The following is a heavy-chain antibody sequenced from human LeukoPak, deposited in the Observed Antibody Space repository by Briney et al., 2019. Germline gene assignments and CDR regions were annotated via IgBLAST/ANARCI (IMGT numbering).Heavy chain of an antibody. D-gene: IGHD3-16*01. CDR3: ARQVVDYVWGNPDAFDI. CDR2: IHHSGST. V-gene: IGHV4-38-2*02. CDR1: AYSISSGYY. Sequence: SETLSLTCTVSAYSISSGYYWGWIRQPPGRRLEWIGSIHHSGSTYYNPSLKSRVTISVDTSKNQFSLKLSSVTAADTAVYYCARQVVDYVWGNPDAFDIWGQGTMVTVSS. J-gene: IGHJ3*02.